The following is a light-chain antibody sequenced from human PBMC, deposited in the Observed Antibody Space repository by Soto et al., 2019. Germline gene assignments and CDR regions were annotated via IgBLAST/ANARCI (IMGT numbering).Light chain of an antibody. CDR3: QQYGSSPIT. CDR2: GAS. Sequence: EIVLTQSPATLSLSPGERATLSCRASQSADTYLAWYQQKPGQAPRLLIYGASSRATGIPDRFSGSGSGTDFTLTISRLEPEDFAVYYCQQYGSSPITFGQGTRLEIK. V-gene: IGKV3-20*01. CDR1: QSADTY. J-gene: IGKJ5*01.